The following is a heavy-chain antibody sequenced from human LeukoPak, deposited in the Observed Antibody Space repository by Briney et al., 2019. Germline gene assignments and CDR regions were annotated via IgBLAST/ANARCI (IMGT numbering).Heavy chain of an antibody. CDR3: AKRLSRYSYGFLPDY. V-gene: IGHV3-33*06. CDR1: GFTISNYG. CDR2: IWDDAPNK. D-gene: IGHD5-18*01. J-gene: IGHJ4*02. Sequence: GASLRLSWAAAGFTISNYGIRWVRMPARSRLGWGVVIWDDAPNKYYAASVKDRSTFSRDNSSNPLNLQMNSLRGEDTAVYYCAKRLSRYSYGFLPDYWGQGALVTVPS.